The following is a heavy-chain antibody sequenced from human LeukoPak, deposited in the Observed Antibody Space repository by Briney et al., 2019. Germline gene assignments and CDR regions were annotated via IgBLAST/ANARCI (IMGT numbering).Heavy chain of an antibody. CDR3: ARPTKDNYYYYYMDV. V-gene: IGHV3-64*01. Sequence: GGSLRLSCAASGFTFSSYAMHWVRQAPGKGLEYVSAISSNGGSTYYANSVKGRFTISRDNSKNTLYLQMGSLRAEDMAVYYCARPTKDNYYYYYMDVWGKGTTVTISS. D-gene: IGHD5-24*01. CDR1: GFTFSSYA. CDR2: ISSNGGST. J-gene: IGHJ6*03.